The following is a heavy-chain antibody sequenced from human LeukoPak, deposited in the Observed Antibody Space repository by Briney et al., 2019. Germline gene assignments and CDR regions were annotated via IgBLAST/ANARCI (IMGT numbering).Heavy chain of an antibody. CDR3: ARHEWSYRYSPDY. J-gene: IGHJ4*02. D-gene: IGHD3-16*02. V-gene: IGHV4-39*01. CDR2: IYYSGST. CDR1: GGSISSSSYY. Sequence: PSETLSLTCTVSGGSISSSSYYWGWIRQPPGKGLEWIGSIYYSGSTYYNPSLKSRVTISVDTFKNQFSLKLSSVTAADTAVYYCARHEWSYRYSPDYWGQGTLVTVSS.